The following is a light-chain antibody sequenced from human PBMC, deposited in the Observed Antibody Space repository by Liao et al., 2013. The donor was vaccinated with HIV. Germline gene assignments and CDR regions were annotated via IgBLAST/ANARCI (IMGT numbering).Light chain of an antibody. Sequence: SYVLTQPPSVSVAPGKTARITCGGNNIGSKSVHWYQQKPGQAPVLVIYYDSDRPSGIPERFSGSRSGTIVTLTISAVQAEDEADYYCQSSDSSGTYVFGSGTQVNVL. CDR1: NIGSKS. J-gene: IGLJ1*01. V-gene: IGLV3-21*01. CDR3: QSSDSSGTYV. CDR2: YDS.